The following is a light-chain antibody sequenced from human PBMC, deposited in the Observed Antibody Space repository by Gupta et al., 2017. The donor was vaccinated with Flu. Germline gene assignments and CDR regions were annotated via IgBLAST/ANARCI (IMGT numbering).Light chain of an antibody. V-gene: IGKV1-5*03. CDR1: QSISSW. J-gene: IGKJ1*01. Sequence: DTQLTQPPSTLSASVGDRVTIPCRASQSISSWLAWYQQKAGKAPKLLIYQASNLETGVPSRCSCRGSGTEFTLTISSLQPDDFATYYCQQYNNYWTFGQGTKVEIK. CDR3: QQYNNYWT. CDR2: QAS.